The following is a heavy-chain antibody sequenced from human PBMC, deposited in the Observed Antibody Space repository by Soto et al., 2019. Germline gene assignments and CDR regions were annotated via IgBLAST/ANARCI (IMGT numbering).Heavy chain of an antibody. V-gene: IGHV3-53*01. CDR2: VYPDDNT. CDR3: ARLPGAFYYDNGDYDFLDY. J-gene: IGHJ4*02. CDR1: GLSVVGSY. D-gene: IGHD3-3*01. Sequence: GGSLRLSCAASGLSVVGSYMNWFRQSEQKGLEWISVVYPDDNTYYAESVRGRFTISRDRSKNAVSLQMNSLRAEDTAVYYCARLPGAFYYDNGDYDFLDYWGQGTLVTVSS.